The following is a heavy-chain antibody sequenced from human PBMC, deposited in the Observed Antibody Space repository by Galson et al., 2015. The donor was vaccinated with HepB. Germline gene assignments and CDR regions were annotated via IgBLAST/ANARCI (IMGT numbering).Heavy chain of an antibody. Sequence: TLSLTCTVSGGSISSGGYFWNWIRQPPGKGLEWIGYVYHSGSTYYNLSPKSRVTISLDRSNNQFSLKLSSVTAADTAVYYCARGRSITVAVGPLDYWGQGSLVTVSS. J-gene: IGHJ4*02. CDR2: VYHSGST. CDR1: GGSISSGGYF. D-gene: IGHD6-19*01. V-gene: IGHV4-30-2*01. CDR3: ARGRSITVAVGPLDY.